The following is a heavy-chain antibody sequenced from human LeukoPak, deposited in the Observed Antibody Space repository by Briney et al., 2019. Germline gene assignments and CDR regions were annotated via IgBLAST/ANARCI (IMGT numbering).Heavy chain of an antibody. CDR1: GDSISSSNYY. J-gene: IGHJ5*02. CDR3: ARGLFGIAARRGGGQQLGKHNWFDP. CDR2: IYHTGTT. Sequence: SETLSLTCIVSGDSISSSNYYWGWIRQPPGKGLEWIGSIYHTGTTYSNPSLKSRVTISVDTSKNQLSLKLSSVTAADTAVYYCARGLFGIAARRGGGQQLGKHNWFDPWGQGTLVTVSS. V-gene: IGHV4-39*07. D-gene: IGHD6-6*01.